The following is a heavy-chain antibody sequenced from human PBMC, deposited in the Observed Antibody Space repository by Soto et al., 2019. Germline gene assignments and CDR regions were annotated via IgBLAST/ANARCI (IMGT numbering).Heavy chain of an antibody. CDR2: IWQGGDT. CDR3: AQTACGGGSCNAAFDV. J-gene: IGHJ3*01. V-gene: IGHV4-4*02. Sequence: VQLQESGPGLVQPSGTLSLTCGVSGDSLNSDKWWSWVRQPPGKGLEWIGEIWQGGDTNYNPSRESRATMSLAKSSNQFFLKLTSVTAADPAVYYCAQTACGGGSCNAAFDVWGPGTTVTVS. D-gene: IGHD2-15*01. CDR1: GDSLNSDKW.